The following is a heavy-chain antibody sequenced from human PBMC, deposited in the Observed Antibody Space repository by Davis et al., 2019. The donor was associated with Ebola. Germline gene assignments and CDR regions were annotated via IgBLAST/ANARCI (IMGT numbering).Heavy chain of an antibody. V-gene: IGHV4-34*09. D-gene: IGHD5-12*01. J-gene: IGHJ4*02. CDR1: GGSFSDYY. CDR2: INDSEGT. CDR3: ATGDRVATMPY. Sequence: LRLSCGVSGGSFSDYYWTWIRQPPGKGLEWIGDINDSEGTNYNPSLKSRLTISVDTSNNQFSLNLSSVTAADTAVYYCATGDRVATMPYWGQGTLVTVSS.